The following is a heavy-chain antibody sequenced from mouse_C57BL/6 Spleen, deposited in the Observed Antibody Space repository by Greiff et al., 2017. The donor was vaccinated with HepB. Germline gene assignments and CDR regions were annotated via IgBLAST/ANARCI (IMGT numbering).Heavy chain of an antibody. D-gene: IGHD1-2*01. J-gene: IGHJ3*01. CDR2: INPNNGGT. V-gene: IGHV1-26*01. Sequence: VQLQQSGPELVKPGASVKISCKASGYTFTDYYMNWVKQSHGKSLEWIGDINPNNGGTSYNQKFKGKATLTVDKSSSTAYMELRSLTSEESAVYYCARNTAGGFAYWGQGTLVTVSA. CDR1: GYTFTDYY. CDR3: ARNTAGGFAY.